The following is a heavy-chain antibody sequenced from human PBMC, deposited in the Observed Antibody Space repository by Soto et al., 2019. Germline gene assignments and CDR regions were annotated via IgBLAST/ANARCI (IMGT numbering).Heavy chain of an antibody. J-gene: IGHJ6*02. CDR1: GYTFTSYD. Sequence: GASVKVSCKASGYTFTSYDINWVRQATGQGLEWMGWMNPNSGNTGYAQKFQGRVTMTRNTSISTAYMELSSLRSEDTAVYYCARGLKEVLRYFDWLSIGGYYYYGMDVWGQGTTVTVSS. CDR3: ARGLKEVLRYFDWLSIGGYYYYGMDV. V-gene: IGHV1-8*01. CDR2: MNPNSGNT. D-gene: IGHD3-9*01.